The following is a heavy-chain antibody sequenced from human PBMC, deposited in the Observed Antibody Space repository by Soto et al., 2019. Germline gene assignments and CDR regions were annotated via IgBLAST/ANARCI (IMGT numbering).Heavy chain of an antibody. J-gene: IGHJ6*03. CDR2: ISSNGVGT. Sequence: EVQLVESGGGLAQPGGSRRLSCAASGFTLSGYAMDWVRQAPGKGLEYVSGISSNGVGTYYANSVQGRFTISRDNSKNTVYLQMGSLRPEDMAVYYCARRARPDFYYMDVWGKGTTVTVSS. D-gene: IGHD6-6*01. CDR1: GFTLSGYA. CDR3: ARRARPDFYYMDV. V-gene: IGHV3-64*01.